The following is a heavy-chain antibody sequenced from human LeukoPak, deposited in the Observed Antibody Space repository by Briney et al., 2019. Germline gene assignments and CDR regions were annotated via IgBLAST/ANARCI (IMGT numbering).Heavy chain of an antibody. Sequence: SETLSLTCAVSGGSFSGYYWTWIRQPPGKGLEWIGEINHSGSANYNPSLKSRVTISVDTSKNQFSLKLSSVTAADTAVYYCARAPYDYVWGSYRPQYFQHWGQGTLVTVSP. V-gene: IGHV4-34*09. D-gene: IGHD3-16*02. CDR1: GGSFSGYY. CDR2: INHSGSA. CDR3: ARAPYDYVWGSYRPQYFQH. J-gene: IGHJ1*01.